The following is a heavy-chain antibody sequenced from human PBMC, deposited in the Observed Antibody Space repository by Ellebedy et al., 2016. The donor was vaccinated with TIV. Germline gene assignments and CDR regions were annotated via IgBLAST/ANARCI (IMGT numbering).Heavy chain of an antibody. CDR2: VYPDGGT. D-gene: IGHD1-26*01. Sequence: GESLKISCVVSGVTVNSDYMSWVRQAPGKGPEWASIVYPDGGTFYGDSVRGRFTISRDNSKNTLHLQMNSLRVEDTATYFCARDSRPNIGSLWGQGTLVTVSS. CDR1: GVTVNSDY. CDR3: ARDSRPNIGSL. J-gene: IGHJ4*02. V-gene: IGHV3-66*01.